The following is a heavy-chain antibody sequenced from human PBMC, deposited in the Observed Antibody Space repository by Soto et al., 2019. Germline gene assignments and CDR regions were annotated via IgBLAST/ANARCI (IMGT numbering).Heavy chain of an antibody. CDR1: GFTFSSYA. CDR3: AKGHCSSTSCYAEGINWFDP. CDR2: ISGSGGST. D-gene: IGHD2-2*01. J-gene: IGHJ5*02. Sequence: GGSLRLSCAASGFTFSSYAMSWVRQAPGKGLEWVSAISGSGGSTYYADSVKGRFTISRDNSKNTLYLQMNSLRAEDTAVYYCAKGHCSSTSCYAEGINWFDPWGQGTLVTVSS. V-gene: IGHV3-23*01.